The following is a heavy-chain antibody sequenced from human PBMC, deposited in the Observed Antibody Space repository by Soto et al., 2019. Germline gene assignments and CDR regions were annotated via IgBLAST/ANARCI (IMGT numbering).Heavy chain of an antibody. D-gene: IGHD7-27*01. V-gene: IGHV1-18*01. Sequence: SLKVSCKASPYTFTSYGISWVRQAPGQGLQWMGWISEYKGNTNYAQKLQSRVTMTTDTSSSTDYMELRSLRSDDTAVYYSARSGSRGRWGPLDTWGQGTLVTVSS. J-gene: IGHJ5*02. CDR3: ARSGSRGRWGPLDT. CDR2: ISEYKGNT. CDR1: PYTFTSYG.